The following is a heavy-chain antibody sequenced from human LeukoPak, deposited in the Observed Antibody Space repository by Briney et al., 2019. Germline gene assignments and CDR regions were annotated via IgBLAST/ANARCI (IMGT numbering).Heavy chain of an antibody. J-gene: IGHJ4*02. Sequence: PGGSLRLSCAASGFIFSNYAMHRVRQAPGKGLDWVAVISYHGKDQYYADSVKGRFTISRDYSKNTLDLQMNSLRTEDTAVYYCVRQDCSGGSCYLDSWGQGTLVTVSS. CDR1: GFIFSNYA. CDR3: VRQDCSGGSCYLDS. D-gene: IGHD2-15*01. V-gene: IGHV3-30*04. CDR2: ISYHGKDQ.